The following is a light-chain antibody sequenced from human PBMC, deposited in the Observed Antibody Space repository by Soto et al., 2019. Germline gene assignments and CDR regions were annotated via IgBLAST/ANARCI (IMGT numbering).Light chain of an antibody. J-gene: IGLJ1*01. CDR2: EVS. V-gene: IGLV2-23*02. Sequence: QAVVTQPASVSGSPGQSITISCTGTSSDVGSYNLVSWYQQHPGKAPKLMIYEVSERPSGVSNRFSGSKSGYTASLTISGLQAEDEADYFCCSYAGSSTYVFGTGTKLTVL. CDR1: SSDVGSYNL. CDR3: CSYAGSSTYV.